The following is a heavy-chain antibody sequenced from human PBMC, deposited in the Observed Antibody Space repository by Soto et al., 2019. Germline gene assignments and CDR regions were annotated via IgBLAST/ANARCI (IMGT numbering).Heavy chain of an antibody. CDR2: INPNSGGT. D-gene: IGHD2-15*01. V-gene: IGHV1-2*04. Sequence: QVQLVQSGAEVKKPGASVKVSCKASGYTFTGYYMHWVRQAPGQGLDWMGWINPNSGGTNYAQKFQGWVTMTRDTSIRTASMELSRLRSDDTAVYYCARTPSRLYWYFDLWGRGTLVTVSS. J-gene: IGHJ2*01. CDR1: GYTFTGYY. CDR3: ARTPSRLYWYFDL.